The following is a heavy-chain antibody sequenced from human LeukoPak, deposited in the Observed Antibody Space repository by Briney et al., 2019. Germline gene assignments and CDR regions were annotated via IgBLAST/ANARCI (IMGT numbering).Heavy chain of an antibody. CDR1: GFTFSSYG. D-gene: IGHD6-13*01. V-gene: IGHV3-30*03. CDR2: ISYDGRDK. CDR3: ASIPTTGKPGIAAAGTGGY. J-gene: IGHJ4*02. Sequence: PGGSLRLSCAASGFTFSSYGMHWVRQAPGKGLEWVAVISYDGRDKYYADSVKGRFTISRDNSKNTLSLQMNSLRAEDTAVYYCASIPTTGKPGIAAAGTGGYWGQGTLVTVSS.